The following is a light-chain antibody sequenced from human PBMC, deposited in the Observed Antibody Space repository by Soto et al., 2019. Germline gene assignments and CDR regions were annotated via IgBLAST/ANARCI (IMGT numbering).Light chain of an antibody. V-gene: IGKV3-20*01. CDR3: HYYGRSPLP. CDR2: GAS. CDR1: QRVSGSN. Sequence: EIVLTQSPGTLSLSPGERVNISCRASQRVSGSNVGWYQQKPGQAPSLLIYGASKRTTGVPDRISGSGSGTDFTLTISRLEPEDFAVYYCHYYGRSPLPFGGGTKVDIK. J-gene: IGKJ4*01.